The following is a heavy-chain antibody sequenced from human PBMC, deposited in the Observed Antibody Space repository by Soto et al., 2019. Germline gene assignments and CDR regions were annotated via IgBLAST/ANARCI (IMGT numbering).Heavy chain of an antibody. J-gene: IGHJ5*02. V-gene: IGHV1-69*13. D-gene: IGHD3-10*01. CDR2: IIPIFGTA. CDR1: GGTFSSYA. CDR3: ARVDRVRGVIQGVDWFDP. Sequence: SVKVSCKASGGTFSSYAISWVRQAPGQGLEWMGGIIPIFGTANYAQKFQGRVTITADESTSTAYMELSSLRSEDTAVYYCARVDRVRGVIQGVDWFDPWGQGTLVTVSS.